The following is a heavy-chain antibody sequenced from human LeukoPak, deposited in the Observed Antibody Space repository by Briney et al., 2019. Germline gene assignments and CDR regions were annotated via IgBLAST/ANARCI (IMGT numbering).Heavy chain of an antibody. D-gene: IGHD2-21*02. CDR3: AREAYCGGDCLGAFDI. V-gene: IGHV4-59*12. Sequence: SETLSLTCTVSGGSISSYYWSWIRQPPGKGLEWIGYIYYSGSTYYNPSLKSRVTISVDTSKNQFSPKLSSVTAADTAVYYCAREAYCGGDCLGAFDIWGQGTMVTVSS. CDR2: IYYSGST. J-gene: IGHJ3*02. CDR1: GGSISSYY.